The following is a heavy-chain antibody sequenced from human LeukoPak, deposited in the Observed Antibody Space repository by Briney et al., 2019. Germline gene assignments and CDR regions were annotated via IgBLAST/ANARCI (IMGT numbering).Heavy chain of an antibody. CDR2: FDPEDGEI. J-gene: IGHJ5*02. D-gene: IGHD6-13*01. V-gene: IGHV1-24*01. Sequence: ASVKVSRKVSGYTLTELSMHWVRQAPGKGLEWMGGFDPEDGEIIYAQKFQGRVTMTEDTSTDTAYMELSSLRSEDTAVYYCATGLHTAAAGTTQGWFDPWGQGTLVTVSS. CDR1: GYTLTELS. CDR3: ATGLHTAAAGTTQGWFDP.